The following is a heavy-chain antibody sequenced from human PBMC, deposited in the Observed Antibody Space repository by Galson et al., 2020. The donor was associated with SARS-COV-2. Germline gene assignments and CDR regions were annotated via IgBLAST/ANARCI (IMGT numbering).Heavy chain of an antibody. V-gene: IGHV1-69*10. CDR2: IIPILGIA. J-gene: IGHJ3*02. Sequence: SVQVSCKASGGTFSRYAISWVRQAPGQGLEWMGGIIPILGIANYAQKFQGRVTITADKSTSTAYMELSSLRSEDTAVYYCAREPGATRGAFDIWGQGTMVTVSS. D-gene: IGHD1-26*01. CDR3: AREPGATRGAFDI. CDR1: GGTFSRYA.